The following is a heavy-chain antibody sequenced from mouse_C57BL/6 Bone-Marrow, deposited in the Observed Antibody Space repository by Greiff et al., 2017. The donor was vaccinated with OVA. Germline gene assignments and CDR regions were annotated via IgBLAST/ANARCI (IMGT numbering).Heavy chain of an antibody. CDR3: ARQLLYFDY. J-gene: IGHJ2*01. Sequence: EVKLMESGGGLVKPGGSLKLSCAASGFTFSDYGMHWVRQAPEKGLEWVAYISSGSSTIYYADTVKGRFTLSRDNAKNTLFLQMTSLRSEDTAMYYCARQLLYFDYWGQGTTLTVSS. CDR1: GFTFSDYG. D-gene: IGHD1-1*01. V-gene: IGHV5-17*01. CDR2: ISSGSSTI.